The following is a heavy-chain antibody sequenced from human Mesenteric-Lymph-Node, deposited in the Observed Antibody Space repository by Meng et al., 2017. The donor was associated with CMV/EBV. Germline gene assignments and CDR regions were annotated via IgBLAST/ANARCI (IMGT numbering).Heavy chain of an antibody. D-gene: IGHD2/OR15-2a*01. CDR2: IKTKPEDETT. CDR3: TSRILTTNDY. Sequence: GESLKISCAASGFAFSNVWMNWVRQAPGKGLEWLGRIKTKPEDETTDYIAPVKGRFTISRDDSKHTLFLQMNSLKTEDTAVYYCTSRILTTNDYWGQGTLVTVSS. V-gene: IGHV3-15*01. J-gene: IGHJ4*02. CDR1: GFAFSNVW.